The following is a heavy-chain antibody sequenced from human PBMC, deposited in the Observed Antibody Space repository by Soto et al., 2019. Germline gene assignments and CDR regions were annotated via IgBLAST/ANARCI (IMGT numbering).Heavy chain of an antibody. V-gene: IGHV1-69*01. CDR2: IIPIFGTA. J-gene: IGHJ6*02. CDR1: GGTFSSYA. D-gene: IGHD6-19*01. Sequence: QVQLVQSGAEVKKPGSSVKVSCKASGGTFSSYAISWVRQAPGQGLEWMGGIIPIFGTANYERKFQGRVTITADESTSTAYMELSSLRSEDTAVYYCARDISVAGPGTRYYYYGRDVWVQGATVTVSS. CDR3: ARDISVAGPGTRYYYYGRDV.